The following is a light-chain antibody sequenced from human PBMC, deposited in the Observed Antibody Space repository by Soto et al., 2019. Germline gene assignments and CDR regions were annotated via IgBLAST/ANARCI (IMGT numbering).Light chain of an antibody. CDR2: RNN. J-gene: IGLJ2*01. Sequence: QPVLTQPPSASGTPGQRVTISCSGSSSNIESNFVYWYQQFPGTAPRLLIYRNNHRPSGVPYRFSGSKSGTSASLAISALRYEDEDDYYCTVWDDSLRGRLFGGGTKVTVL. CDR1: SSNIESNF. CDR3: TVWDDSLRGRL. V-gene: IGLV1-47*01.